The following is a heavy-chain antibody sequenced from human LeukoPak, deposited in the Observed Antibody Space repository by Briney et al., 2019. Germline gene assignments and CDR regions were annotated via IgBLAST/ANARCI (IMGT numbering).Heavy chain of an antibody. V-gene: IGHV1-69*04. J-gene: IGHJ4*02. Sequence: SVKVSCKASGGTFSSNAISWVRQAPGQGLEWMGRIIPILGIANYAQKFQGRVTITADKSTSTAYMELSSLRSEDTAVYYCASEDTAMVYYFDYWGQGTLVTVSS. D-gene: IGHD5-18*01. CDR1: GGTFSSNA. CDR3: ASEDTAMVYYFDY. CDR2: IIPILGIA.